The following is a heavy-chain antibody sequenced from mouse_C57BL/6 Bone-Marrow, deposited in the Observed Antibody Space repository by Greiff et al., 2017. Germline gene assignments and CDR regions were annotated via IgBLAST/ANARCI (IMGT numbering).Heavy chain of an antibody. Sequence: VQLQQSGAELVRPGASVKLSCTASGFNIKDDYMHWVKQRPEQGLEWIGWIDPENGDTAYASKFQGKATITADTSSNTAYLQLSSLTSEDTAVYYCTTSVYYDSSWFAYWGQGTLVTVSA. CDR1: GFNIKDDY. V-gene: IGHV14-4*01. CDR3: TTSVYYDSSWFAY. D-gene: IGHD2-4*01. J-gene: IGHJ3*01. CDR2: IDPENGDT.